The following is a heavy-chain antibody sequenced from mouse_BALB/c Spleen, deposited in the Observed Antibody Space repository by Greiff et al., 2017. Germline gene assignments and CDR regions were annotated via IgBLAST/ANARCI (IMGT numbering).Heavy chain of an antibody. J-gene: IGHJ3*01. CDR3: ARSGYRDDSAWFAY. CDR1: GYTFTDYW. Sequence: QVQLQQPGAELVMPGASVKMSCKASGYTFTDYWMHWVQQRPGQGLEWIGAIDTSDSYTSYNQKFKGKATLTVDESSSTAYMQLSSLTSEDTAVYDCARSGYRDDSAWFAYWGQGTLVTVSA. CDR2: IDTSDSYT. V-gene: IGHV1-69*01. D-gene: IGHD2-14*01.